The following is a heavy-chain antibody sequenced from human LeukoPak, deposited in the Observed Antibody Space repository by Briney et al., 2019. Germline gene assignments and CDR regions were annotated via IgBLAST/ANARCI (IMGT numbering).Heavy chain of an antibody. D-gene: IGHD3-10*01. V-gene: IGHV4-30-2*01. CDR3: ARGQSRTGDELFDY. CDR2: IYRSVNT. CDR1: GGSVSSGGYY. Sequence: SETPSLTCTVSGGSVSSGGYYWSWIRQPPGKGLEWIGYIYRSVNTYYSPSLKSRVTISVDTSKNQFSLKLSSVTAADTAVYYCARGQSRTGDELFDYWGQGTLVTVSS. J-gene: IGHJ4*02.